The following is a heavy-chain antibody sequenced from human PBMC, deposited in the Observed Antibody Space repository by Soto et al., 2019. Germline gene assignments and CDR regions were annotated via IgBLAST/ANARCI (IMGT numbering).Heavy chain of an antibody. J-gene: IGHJ4*02. CDR3: AKGTTAVYFFDF. V-gene: IGHV3-23*01. Sequence: DVQLLESGGGLVQPGGSLRLSCAASGFTFSSYAMSWVRQAPGKGLEWVSAISATGGSAFYADSVKGRFTISRDNSKNTVFLQIDSLVTEDTAVYYCAKGTTAVYFFDFWGQGTLVTVSS. CDR1: GFTFSSYA. D-gene: IGHD3-9*01. CDR2: ISATGGSA.